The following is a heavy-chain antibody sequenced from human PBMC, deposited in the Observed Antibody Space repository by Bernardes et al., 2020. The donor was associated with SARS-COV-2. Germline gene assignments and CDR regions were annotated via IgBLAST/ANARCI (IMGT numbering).Heavy chain of an antibody. CDR3: VRSGGTYYDSSNLNWFDH. CDR1: GGSMSSDGHS. J-gene: IGHJ5*02. CDR2: IYPGGTT. Sequence: SETLSLTCTVSGGSMSSDGHSWNWIRQPKVKDLEWIGYIYPGGTTYYNPSLRSRVSMSVDRSNNQFSLKLTSVTAADTAVYYCVRSGGTYYDSSNLNWFDHWGQGALVTVAS. D-gene: IGHD3-22*01. V-gene: IGHV4-30-2*01.